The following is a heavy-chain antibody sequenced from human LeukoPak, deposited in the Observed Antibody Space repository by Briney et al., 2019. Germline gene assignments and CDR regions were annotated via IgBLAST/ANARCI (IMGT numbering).Heavy chain of an antibody. CDR2: ISGSGGST. CDR3: AKELIVVGPAATENWFDP. Sequence: GGSLRLSCAASGFTFSSYAMSWVRQAPGKGLEWVSAISGSGGSTYYADSVKGRFTISRDNSKNTLYLQMNSLRAEDTAVYYCAKELIVVGPAATENWFDPWGQGTLVTVSS. CDR1: GFTFSSYA. J-gene: IGHJ5*02. D-gene: IGHD2-2*01. V-gene: IGHV3-23*01.